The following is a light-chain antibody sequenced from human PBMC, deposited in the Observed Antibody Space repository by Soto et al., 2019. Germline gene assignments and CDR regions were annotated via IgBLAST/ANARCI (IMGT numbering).Light chain of an antibody. Sequence: QSAPTQPASVSGSPGQSITISCIGTSEDVGSYNYVSWHQQHPGKAPKLVIFDVDNRPSGFSTRFSGSKSGNTASLTISGLQAEDEADYYCSSYTSSSTVMFGGGTQLTVL. J-gene: IGLJ3*02. CDR1: SEDVGSYNY. CDR2: DVD. CDR3: SSYTSSSTVM. V-gene: IGLV2-14*01.